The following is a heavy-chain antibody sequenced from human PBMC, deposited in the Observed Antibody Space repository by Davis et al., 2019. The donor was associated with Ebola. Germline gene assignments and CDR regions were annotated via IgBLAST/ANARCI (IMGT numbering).Heavy chain of an antibody. J-gene: IGHJ6*02. CDR3: ARGRTVDTAMVTGFYYGMDV. V-gene: IGHV4-34*01. CDR2: INHSGST. CDR1: GGSFSGYY. Sequence: SETLSLTCDVYGGSFSGYYWSWIRQPPGKGLEWIGEINHSGSTNYNPSLKSRVTISVDTSKNQFSLKLSSVTAADTAVYYCARGRTVDTAMVTGFYYGMDVWGQGTTVTVSS. D-gene: IGHD5-18*01.